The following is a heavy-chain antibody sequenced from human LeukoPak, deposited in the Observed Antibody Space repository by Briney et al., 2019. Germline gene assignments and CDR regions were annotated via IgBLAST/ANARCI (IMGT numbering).Heavy chain of an antibody. J-gene: IGHJ4*02. Sequence: GGSLRLSCAASGFALSSYAMSWVRQAPGKGLESVSSIISSGGVTYYADSLKGRFTISRDNSKNTVYLQMNSLRAEDTAVYYCASNTPAYYDFWSGYLDYWGQGTLVTVSS. CDR2: IISSGGVT. CDR3: ASNTPAYYDFWSGYLDY. D-gene: IGHD3-3*01. V-gene: IGHV3-23*01. CDR1: GFALSSYA.